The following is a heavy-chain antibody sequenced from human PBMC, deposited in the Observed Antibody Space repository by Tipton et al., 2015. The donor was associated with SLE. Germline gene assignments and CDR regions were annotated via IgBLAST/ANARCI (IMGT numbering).Heavy chain of an antibody. Sequence: SLRLSCAASGFTFRDYFMNWIRQPPGKGLEWVSYISDSGGYTNYADSVKGRFTISRDNARNSLYLQMNSLRVEDTAVYYCASPSSPQFHSMSIWGQGTMVTVSS. CDR2: ISDSGGYT. CDR1: GFTFRDYF. V-gene: IGHV3-11*06. D-gene: IGHD3-3*02. CDR3: ASPSSPQFHSMSI. J-gene: IGHJ3*02.